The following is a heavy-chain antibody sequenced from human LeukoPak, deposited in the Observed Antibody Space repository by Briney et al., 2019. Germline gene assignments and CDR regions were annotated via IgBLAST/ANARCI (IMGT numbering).Heavy chain of an antibody. D-gene: IGHD3-10*01. CDR2: ISWDGGST. CDR3: AKEGPLNGEFPDY. CDR1: GFTFDDYA. J-gene: IGHJ4*02. V-gene: IGHV3-43D*03. Sequence: GGSLRLSCAASGFTFDDYAMHWVRQAPGKGLEWVSLISWDGGSTYYADSVKGRFTISRDNSKNSLYLQMNSLRAEDTALYYCAKEGPLNGEFPDYWGQGTLVTVSS.